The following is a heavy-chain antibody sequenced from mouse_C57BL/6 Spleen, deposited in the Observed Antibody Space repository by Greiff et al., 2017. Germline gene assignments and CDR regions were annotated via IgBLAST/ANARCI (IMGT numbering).Heavy chain of an antibody. CDR2: INPNNGGT. V-gene: IGHV1-18*01. D-gene: IGHD1-1*01. CDR1: GYTFTDYN. Sequence: EVKLQESGPELVKPGASVKLPCKASGYTFTDYNMDWVQQSHGKSLEWIGDINPNNGGTIYTQKFKGKATLTVAKSSSTAYMELRSLTSEDTAVYYCARRCTTVVAVDYWGQGTSVTVSS. CDR3: ARRCTTVVAVDY. J-gene: IGHJ4*01.